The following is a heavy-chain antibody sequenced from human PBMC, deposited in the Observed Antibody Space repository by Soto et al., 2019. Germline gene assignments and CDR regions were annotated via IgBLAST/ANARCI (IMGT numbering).Heavy chain of an antibody. CDR3: SRHYCSGGSCYYYGMDV. Sequence: SKTLYLTSTVSGGSISSSGHYWAWFRQPPGKGLEWIGTIHYSGDAYYNPSLKSRVSISVDTSKSQFSLKLNSVTAADTALYYCSRHYCSGGSCYYYGMDVWGQGTTVT. CDR1: GGSISSSGHY. J-gene: IGHJ6*02. D-gene: IGHD2-15*01. CDR2: IHYSGDA. V-gene: IGHV4-39*01.